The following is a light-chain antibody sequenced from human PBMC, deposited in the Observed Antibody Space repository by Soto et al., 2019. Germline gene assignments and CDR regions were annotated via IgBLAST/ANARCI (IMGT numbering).Light chain of an antibody. V-gene: IGKV3-11*01. CDR2: DAS. Sequence: EIVLTQSPATLSLSPGERATLSCRASQSVRTYLAWYQQKPGQAPRLLIYDASNRATGIPARFSGSGSGTDFTLTISSLEPEDFAVYYCQHRYNWPLTFGGGTKVVIK. CDR3: QHRYNWPLT. J-gene: IGKJ4*01. CDR1: QSVRTY.